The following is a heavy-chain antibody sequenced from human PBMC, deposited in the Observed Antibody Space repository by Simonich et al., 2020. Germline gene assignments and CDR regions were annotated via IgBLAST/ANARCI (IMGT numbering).Heavy chain of an antibody. CDR2: SYYSGST. CDR3: ARQRVLMVYAIDY. Sequence: QLQLQESGPGLVKPSETLSLTCTVSGGSISSSSYYWGWIRQPPGKGLEWIGRSYYSGSTYYNPSLNSRVTISVDTSKNQFSLKLSSVTAADTAVYYCARQRVLMVYAIDYWGQGTLVTVSS. J-gene: IGHJ4*02. D-gene: IGHD2-8*01. CDR1: GGSISSSSYY. V-gene: IGHV4-39*01.